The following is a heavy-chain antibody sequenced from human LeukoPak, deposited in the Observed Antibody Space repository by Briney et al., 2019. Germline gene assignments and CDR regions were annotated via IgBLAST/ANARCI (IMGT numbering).Heavy chain of an antibody. CDR2: ISDYNVNT. CDR1: GYTFSNYG. CDR3: ASWAGYCASNNCYATSLDY. V-gene: IGHV1-18*01. D-gene: IGHD2-2*01. Sequence: GASVKVSCKASGYTFSNYGISWVRQAPGQGLEWMGWISDYNVNTNFAQKLQGRVTMTTDTSTNTAYMELRSLRSDDTAVYYCASWAGYCASNNCYATSLDYWGQGTLVTVSA. J-gene: IGHJ4*02.